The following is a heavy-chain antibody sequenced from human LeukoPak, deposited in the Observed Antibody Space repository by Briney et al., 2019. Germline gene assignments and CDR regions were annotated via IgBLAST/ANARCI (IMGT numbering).Heavy chain of an antibody. D-gene: IGHD3-3*01. CDR1: GGSISSYY. CDR2: IYTRGGT. V-gene: IGHV4-4*07. J-gene: IGHJ6*03. Sequence: SETLSLTCTVSGGSISSYYWSWIRQPAGKGLEWMGRIYTRGGTNYNPSLKSRVTMSVDTSKNQFSLKLSSVTAADTAVYYCARGRESSYYDFWSGYYTGYYYYYMDVWGKGTTVTVSS. CDR3: ARGRESSYYDFWSGYYTGYYYYYMDV.